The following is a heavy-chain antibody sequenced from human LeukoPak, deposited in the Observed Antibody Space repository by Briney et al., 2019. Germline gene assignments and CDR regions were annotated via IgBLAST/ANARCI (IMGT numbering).Heavy chain of an antibody. CDR1: GFTVSSNY. CDR2: IYSGGST. J-gene: IGHJ4*02. CDR3: AREGGSWTY. V-gene: IGHV3-53*01. Sequence: PGGSLRLSRAASGFTVSSNYMSWVRQAPGKGLEWVSVIYSGGSTYYADSVKGRFTISRDNSKNTLYLQMNSLRAEDTAVYYCAREGGSWTYWGQGTLVTVSS. D-gene: IGHD6-13*01.